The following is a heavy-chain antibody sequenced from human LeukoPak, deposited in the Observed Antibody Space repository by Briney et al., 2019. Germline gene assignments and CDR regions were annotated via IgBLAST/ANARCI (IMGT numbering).Heavy chain of an antibody. CDR3: AKDYEVGAYYFDY. V-gene: IGHV3-30*02. CDR1: GFTFSSYG. Sequence: PGGSLRLSCAASGFTFSSYGMHWVRQAPGKGLEWVAFIRYDGSNKYYADSVKGRFAISRDNSKNTLYLQMNSLRAEDTAVYYCAKDYEVGAYYFDYWGQGTLVTVSS. D-gene: IGHD1-26*01. J-gene: IGHJ4*02. CDR2: IRYDGSNK.